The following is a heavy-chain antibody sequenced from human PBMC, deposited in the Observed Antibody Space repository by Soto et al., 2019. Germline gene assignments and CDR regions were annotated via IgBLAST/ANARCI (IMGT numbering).Heavy chain of an antibody. D-gene: IGHD5-12*01. CDR3: ARRRGYSGYAPLYYFDY. CDR2: IYYSGST. Sequence: SETLSLTCTVSGGSISSGGYYWSWIRQHPGKGLEWIGYIYYSGSTNYNPSLKSRVTISVDTSKNQFSLKLSSVTAADTAVYYCARRRGYSGYAPLYYFDYWGQGTLVTVSS. CDR1: GGSISSGGYY. V-gene: IGHV4-61*08. J-gene: IGHJ4*02.